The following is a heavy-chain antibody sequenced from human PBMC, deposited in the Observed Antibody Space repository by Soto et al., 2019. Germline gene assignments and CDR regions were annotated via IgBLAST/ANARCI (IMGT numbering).Heavy chain of an antibody. J-gene: IGHJ6*03. CDR1: GYTFTSYA. CDR2: INAGNGNT. D-gene: IGHD6-13*01. Sequence: QVQLVQSGAEVKKPGASVKVSCKASGYTFTSYAMHWVRQAPGQRLEWMGWINAGNGNTKYSQKFQGSFTMTRDASARTAYMELSSLRSEDTAGYYCSRVRAASGVPYYYYYYMDVWGKGTTVTVFS. CDR3: SRVRAASGVPYYYYYYMDV. V-gene: IGHV1-3*01.